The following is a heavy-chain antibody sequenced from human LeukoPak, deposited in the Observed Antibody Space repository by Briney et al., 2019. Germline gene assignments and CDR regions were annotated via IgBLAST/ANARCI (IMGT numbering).Heavy chain of an antibody. Sequence: SETLSLTCTVSGGSISSCYWSRIRQPPGKGLEWIGYIYYSGSINSTNYSPSLKSRVTISVDTSKNQFSLKLNSMTAADTAMYYCARAIVPWGYYFDYWGQGTLVTVSS. CDR3: ARAIVPWGYYFDY. J-gene: IGHJ4*02. D-gene: IGHD2-8*01. CDR2: IYYSGSINST. CDR1: GGSISSCY. V-gene: IGHV4-59*08.